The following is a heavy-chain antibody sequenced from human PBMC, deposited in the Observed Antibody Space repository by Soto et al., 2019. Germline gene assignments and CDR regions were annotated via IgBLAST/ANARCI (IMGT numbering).Heavy chain of an antibody. Sequence: PGGSLRLSCAASGFMFSAYAMLWVRQAPGKGLEWVAAISYDGTNKYYADSIKGRFTISRDNSANTLFLQVNSLRREDTAMYCCARDPSPYTSGWYGIDFWGHGTLVTGSS. CDR1: GFMFSAYA. V-gene: IGHV3-30*04. CDR2: ISYDGTNK. CDR3: ARDPSPYTSGWYGIDF. D-gene: IGHD6-19*01. J-gene: IGHJ4*01.